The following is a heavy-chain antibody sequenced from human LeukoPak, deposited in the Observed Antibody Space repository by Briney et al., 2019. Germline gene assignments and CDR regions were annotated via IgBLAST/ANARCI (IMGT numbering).Heavy chain of an antibody. CDR1: GYTFNTNY. J-gene: IGHJ5*02. V-gene: IGHV1-46*02. Sequence: ASVKVSCKASGYTFNTNYIHWVRQAPGQGLEWIGVINPSGDGTSYPQKFQGRVTLARDTSTSTIYMELGSLRSEDTAIYYCAKETSNTGWFDPWGQGTLVTVSS. D-gene: IGHD1-14*01. CDR2: INPSGDGT. CDR3: AKETSNTGWFDP.